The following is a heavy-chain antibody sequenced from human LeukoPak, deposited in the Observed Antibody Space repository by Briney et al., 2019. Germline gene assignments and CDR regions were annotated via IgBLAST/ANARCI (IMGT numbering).Heavy chain of an antibody. V-gene: IGHV1-46*01. J-gene: IGHJ5*02. Sequence: ASAKVSCKASGYTFTGYYMHWVRQAPGQGLEWMGIINPSGGSTSYAQKFQGRVTMTRDTSTSTVYMELSSLRSEDTAVYYCARDKGARNWFDPWGQGTLVTVSS. CDR3: ARDKGARNWFDP. CDR1: GYTFTGYY. CDR2: INPSGGST. D-gene: IGHD3-16*01.